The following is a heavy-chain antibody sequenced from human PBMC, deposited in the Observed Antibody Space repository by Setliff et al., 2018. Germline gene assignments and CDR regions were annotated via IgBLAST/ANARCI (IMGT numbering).Heavy chain of an antibody. Sequence: ASVKVSCKASGYTFTSYDINWVRQATGQGLEWMGWIGAYNGNTYNAHKFQGRVTMTSDTSTSTAYMELRSLRSDDTAVYYCARESGPYSNYDYYYGMDVWGQGTTVTVSS. J-gene: IGHJ6*02. CDR3: ARESGPYSNYDYYYGMDV. D-gene: IGHD4-4*01. CDR1: GYTFTSYD. V-gene: IGHV1-18*01. CDR2: IGAYNGNT.